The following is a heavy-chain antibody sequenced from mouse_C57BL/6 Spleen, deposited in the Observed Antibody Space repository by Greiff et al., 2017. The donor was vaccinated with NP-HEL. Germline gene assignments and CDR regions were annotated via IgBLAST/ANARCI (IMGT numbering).Heavy chain of an antibody. J-gene: IGHJ2*01. CDR2: INPSNGGT. V-gene: IGHV1-53*01. D-gene: IGHD2-2*01. CDR1: GYTFTSYW. CDR3: ARRRGGYVDYFDY. Sequence: VKLQQPGTELVKPGASVKLSCKASGYTFTSYWMHWVKQRPGQGLEWIGNINPSNGGTNYNEKFKSKATLTVDKSSSTAYMQLSSLTSEDSAVYYCARRRGGYVDYFDYWGQGTTLTVSS.